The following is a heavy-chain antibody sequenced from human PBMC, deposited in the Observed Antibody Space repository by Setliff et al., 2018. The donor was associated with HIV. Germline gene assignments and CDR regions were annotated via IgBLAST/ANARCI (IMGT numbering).Heavy chain of an antibody. Sequence: ASVKVSCKASGYTFTKYGISWVRQAPGQGLEWLGWINTNTENPTYAQGFTGRFVFSLDTSVSTAYLQISSLKAEDTAVYYCARGLSIFGVATPGFYSFMDVWGKGTTVTVSS. CDR1: GYTFTKYG. CDR3: ARGLSIFGVATPGFYSFMDV. V-gene: IGHV7-4-1*02. D-gene: IGHD3-3*01. CDR2: INTNTENP. J-gene: IGHJ6*03.